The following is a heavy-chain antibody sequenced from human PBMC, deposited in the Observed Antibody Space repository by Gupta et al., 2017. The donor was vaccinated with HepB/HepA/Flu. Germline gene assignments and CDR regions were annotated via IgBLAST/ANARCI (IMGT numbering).Heavy chain of an antibody. CDR3: ARARLGYCSGGSCYGLPDAFDI. V-gene: IGHV1-2*04. Sequence: QVQLVQSGAEVKKPGASVKVSCKASGYTFTGYYMHLVRQAAGQRPEWMGWINPNSGGTNYAQKFQGWVTMTRDTSISTAYMELSRLRSDDTAVYYCARARLGYCSGGSCYGLPDAFDIWGQGTMVTVSS. J-gene: IGHJ3*02. D-gene: IGHD2-15*01. CDR1: GYTFTGYY. CDR2: INPNSGGT.